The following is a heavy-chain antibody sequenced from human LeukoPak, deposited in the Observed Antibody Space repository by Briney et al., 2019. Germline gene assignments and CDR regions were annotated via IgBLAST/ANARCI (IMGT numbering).Heavy chain of an antibody. V-gene: IGHV3-21*01. CDR3: AREDFHSGRTSDAFDM. Sequence: GGSLRLSCAASGFTFSSYSMNWVRQAPGKGLEWVSSISSSSSYIYYADSVKGRFTISRDNAKNSLYLQMNSLRAEDTAVYYCAREDFHSGRTSDAFDMWGQGTMVAVSS. CDR1: GFTFSSYS. D-gene: IGHD3-10*01. J-gene: IGHJ3*02. CDR2: ISSSSSYI.